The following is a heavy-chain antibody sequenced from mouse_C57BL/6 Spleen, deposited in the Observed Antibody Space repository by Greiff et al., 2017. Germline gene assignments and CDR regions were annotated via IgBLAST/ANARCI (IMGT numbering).Heavy chain of an antibody. CDR3: ARRAYGYYAMDY. CDR2: IYPGAGDT. D-gene: IGHD1-1*01. Sequence: QVQLQQSGAELVKPGASVKISCKASGYAFSSYWMNWVKQRPGKGLEWIGQIYPGAGDTNYNGKFKGKATLTADKSSSTAYMQLSSLTSEDSAVYFCARRAYGYYAMDYWGQGTSVTVSS. CDR1: GYAFSSYW. J-gene: IGHJ4*01. V-gene: IGHV1-80*01.